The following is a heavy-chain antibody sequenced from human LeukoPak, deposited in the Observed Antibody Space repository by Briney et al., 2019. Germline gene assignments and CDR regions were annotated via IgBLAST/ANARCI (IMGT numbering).Heavy chain of an antibody. CDR1: GYIFTGYY. CDR2: INPNSGGA. J-gene: IGHJ4*02. CDR3: AREKRAGNWIDY. D-gene: IGHD1-1*01. Sequence: ASVKVSCKASGYIFTGYYMHWVRQAPGQGLEWMGWINPNSGGADYAQKFQGRVTMTRDTSISTAYIALSRLRSDDTAVYYCAREKRAGNWIDYWGQGTLVTVSS. V-gene: IGHV1-2*02.